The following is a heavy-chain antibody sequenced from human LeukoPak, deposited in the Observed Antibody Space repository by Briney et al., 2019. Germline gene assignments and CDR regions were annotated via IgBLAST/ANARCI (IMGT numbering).Heavy chain of an antibody. CDR2: IWYDGSNK. CDR3: ARGAYGDYNFEDVFYLDY. CDR1: GFTFSGHG. J-gene: IGHJ4*02. Sequence: GGSLTLSCAASGFTFSGHGLHWVRQAPGKGLEWLAVIWYDGSNKHYAGSLKGRFTISRDNSRNTLYLQMNSLKVEDTAIYYCARGAYGDYNFEDVFYLDYWGQGTLVTVSS. D-gene: IGHD4-17*01. V-gene: IGHV3-33*01.